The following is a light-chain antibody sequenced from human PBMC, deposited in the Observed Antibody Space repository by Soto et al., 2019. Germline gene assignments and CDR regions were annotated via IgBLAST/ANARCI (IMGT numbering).Light chain of an antibody. J-gene: IGKJ5*01. Sequence: FTQSPRTLSLSPGHSALLPGRASQSFGRIYLAWYQHKPGQAPRLLIPGTSNRATGIPDRFSGSGSGTDFTLTIARLEPEDFALYFCQVYGDSPITFGQGTRLEIK. CDR3: QVYGDSPIT. CDR1: QSFGRIY. V-gene: IGKV3-20*01. CDR2: GTS.